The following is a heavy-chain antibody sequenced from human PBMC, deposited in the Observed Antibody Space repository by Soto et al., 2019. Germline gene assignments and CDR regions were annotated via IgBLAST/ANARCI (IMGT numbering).Heavy chain of an antibody. CDR2: IYYSGST. CDR1: GGSISSYY. CDR3: ARASNDYGDYVWDYFDY. V-gene: IGHV4-59*01. J-gene: IGHJ4*02. Sequence: SETLSLTCTVSGGSISSYYWSWIRQPPGKGLEWIGYIYYSGSTNYNPSLKSRVTISVDTSKNQFSLKLSSVTAADTAVYYCARASNDYGDYVWDYFDYWGQGTLVTVS. D-gene: IGHD4-17*01.